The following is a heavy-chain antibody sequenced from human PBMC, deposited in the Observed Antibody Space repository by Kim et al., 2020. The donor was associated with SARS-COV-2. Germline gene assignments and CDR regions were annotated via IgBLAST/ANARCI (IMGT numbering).Heavy chain of an antibody. J-gene: IGHJ4*02. D-gene: IGHD2-15*01. V-gene: IGHV3-30*03. CDR3: ARGEGYCSGGTCHRYFDH. CDR1: GFTFSSYT. CDR2: VSGDGGKK. Sequence: GGSLRLSCAASGFTFSSYTIHWVRQAPGKGLEWVAVVSGDGGKKYYADSVKGRFTISRDNSRNTLYLQMKSLRAEDTAVYYCARGEGYCSGGTCHRYFDHWGQGPVVPVPS.